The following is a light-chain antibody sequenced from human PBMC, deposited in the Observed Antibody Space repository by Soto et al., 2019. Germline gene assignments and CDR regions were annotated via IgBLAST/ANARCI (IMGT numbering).Light chain of an antibody. CDR3: SSYATYSTDVV. CDR2: DVT. CDR1: GDYDY. Sequence: QSALTQPASVSGSPGQSITISCTEFGDYDYVSWYQQHPGKAPKLVIYDVTYRPSGVSNRFSGSKSGSTASLSISGLQAEDEADYYCSSYATYSTDVVFGGGTKVTVL. V-gene: IGLV2-14*01. J-gene: IGLJ2*01.